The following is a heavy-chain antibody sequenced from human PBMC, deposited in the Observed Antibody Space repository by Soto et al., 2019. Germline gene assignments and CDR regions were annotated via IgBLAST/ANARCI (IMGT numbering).Heavy chain of an antibody. D-gene: IGHD6-6*01. Sequence: PGGSLRLSCAASGFTFSSYAMTWVRQAPGKGLEWVSAITASAGSTYYVDSVKGRFTISRDNSKNTLYLQMNSLRAEDTAVYYCAKANAARPLSKFFDYWGQGTLVTVSS. CDR2: ITASAGST. V-gene: IGHV3-23*01. CDR1: GFTFSSYA. J-gene: IGHJ4*02. CDR3: AKANAARPLSKFFDY.